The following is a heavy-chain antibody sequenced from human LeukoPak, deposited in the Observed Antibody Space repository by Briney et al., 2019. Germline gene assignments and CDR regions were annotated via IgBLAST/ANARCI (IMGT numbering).Heavy chain of an antibody. D-gene: IGHD2-15*01. J-gene: IGHJ4*02. V-gene: IGHV3-66*01. CDR3: ARDGDCSGGSCYPSEAY. CDR2: IYSGGST. CDR1: GFXVSSNY. Sequence: PGGSLRLSCAASGFXVSSNYLSWVRQAPGKGLEWLSVIYSGGSTYYADSVKGRFTISRDISKNTLYLQMNNLRAEDTAVYCCARDGDCSGGSCYPSEAYWGQGTLVTVSS.